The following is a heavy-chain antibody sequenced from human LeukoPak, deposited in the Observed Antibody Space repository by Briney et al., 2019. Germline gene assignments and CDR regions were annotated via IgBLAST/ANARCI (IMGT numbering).Heavy chain of an antibody. Sequence: GRSLRLSCAPSAFTFTSYWMSWVRQAPRKGLEWVANRKQDGNEKYKVVYVKGRFTISRDNAKNSLSLQMNSLRAENTAVYYCATSLLRYFGRSPPAYFDYWGQVTLVIVSS. CDR2: RKQDGNEK. CDR3: ATSLLRYFGRSPPAYFDY. CDR1: AFTFTSYW. V-gene: IGHV3-7*01. D-gene: IGHD3-9*01. J-gene: IGHJ4*02.